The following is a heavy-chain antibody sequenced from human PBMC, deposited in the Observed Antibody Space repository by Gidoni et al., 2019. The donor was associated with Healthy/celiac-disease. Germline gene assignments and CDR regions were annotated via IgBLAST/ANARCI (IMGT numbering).Heavy chain of an antibody. V-gene: IGHV3-7*01. J-gene: IGHJ6*03. CDR2: IKQDGSEK. CDR1: GFTFSSYW. D-gene: IGHD4-4*01. Sequence: EVQLVESGGGLVQPGGSLRLSCAASGFTFSSYWMSCVRQAPGKGLEWVAKIKQDGSEKYYVDSVKGRFTISRDNAKNSLYLQMNSLRAEDTAVYYCARDQEGYSNYLHYYYMDVWGKGTTVTVSS. CDR3: ARDQEGYSNYLHYYYMDV.